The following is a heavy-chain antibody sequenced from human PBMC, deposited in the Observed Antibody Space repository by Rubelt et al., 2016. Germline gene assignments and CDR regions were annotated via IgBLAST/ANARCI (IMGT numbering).Heavy chain of an antibody. J-gene: IGHJ4*02. CDR2: IHYSGTT. Sequence: QLQLQESGPGLVKPSETLSLTCTVSGGSISSSSYYWDWIRQPPGKGLEWIGSIHYSGTTYYNPSRKSRVTISVDTSKNQFSLKLSSLTAADTAVYYCARSYHTYYFDTWGQGTLVTVSS. CDR1: GGSISSSSYY. CDR3: ARSYHTYYFDT. D-gene: IGHD1-14*01. V-gene: IGHV4-39*01.